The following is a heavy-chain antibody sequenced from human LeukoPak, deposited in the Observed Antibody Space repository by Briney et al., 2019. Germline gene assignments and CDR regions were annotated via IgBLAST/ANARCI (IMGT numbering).Heavy chain of an antibody. CDR1: VFTFSSCA. Sequence: GGSLGLFCAASVFTFSSCAMSWVRHASGRGLEWVSAIRCRWGSTYYADSVEGRFTISRDNSKNTLYLQMNSLRAEDTAVYYCAKGGRVPYYWGQGTLVTVSS. V-gene: IGHV3-23*01. D-gene: IGHD2-15*01. CDR2: IRCRWGST. CDR3: AKGGRVPYY. J-gene: IGHJ4*02.